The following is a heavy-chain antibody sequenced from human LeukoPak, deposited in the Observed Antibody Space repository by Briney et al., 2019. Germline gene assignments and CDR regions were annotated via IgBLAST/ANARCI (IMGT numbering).Heavy chain of an antibody. CDR2: INTNTGNP. D-gene: IGHD6-13*01. Sequence: ASVKVSCRASGYTFDRYVMNWVRQAPGQGLEWMGWINTNTGNPTYAQGFTGRFVFSLDTSVSTAYLQISSLKAEDTAVYYCARGERGVSSSWYLWGQGTLVTVSS. CDR1: GYTFDRYV. CDR3: ARGERGVSSSWYL. V-gene: IGHV7-4-1*02. J-gene: IGHJ4*02.